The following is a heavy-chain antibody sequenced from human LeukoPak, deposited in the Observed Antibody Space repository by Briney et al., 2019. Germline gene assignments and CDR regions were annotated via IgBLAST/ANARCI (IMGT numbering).Heavy chain of an antibody. V-gene: IGHV4-59*08. D-gene: IGHD6-13*01. CDR3: ARYSDSSSWYSGGPGSRYGMDV. CDR1: GGSISSYY. Sequence: SETLSLTCTVSGGSISSYYWSWVRQPPGKGLEWIGYIYYSGSTNYNPSLKSRVTISVDTSKNQFSLKLSSVTAADTAVYYCARYSDSSSWYSGGPGSRYGMDVWGQGTTVTVSS. CDR2: IYYSGST. J-gene: IGHJ6*02.